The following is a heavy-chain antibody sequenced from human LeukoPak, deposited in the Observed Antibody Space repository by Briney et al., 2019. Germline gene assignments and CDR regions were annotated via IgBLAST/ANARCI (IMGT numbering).Heavy chain of an antibody. CDR3: ARDDSHGYHFFDS. D-gene: IGHD3-22*01. J-gene: IGHJ4*02. Sequence: PGGSLRLSCAASGLTFSSYSMNWIRQTPGKGLEWVSSISGSGEFIYYVDSVRGRFTISRDNGKNSLYLQMNSLRPEDTAVYYCARDDSHGYHFFDSWGQGTLVTVSS. CDR1: GLTFSSYS. CDR2: ISGSGEFI. V-gene: IGHV3-21*01.